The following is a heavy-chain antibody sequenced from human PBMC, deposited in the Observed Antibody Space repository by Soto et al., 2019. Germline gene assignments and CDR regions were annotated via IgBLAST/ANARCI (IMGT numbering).Heavy chain of an antibody. CDR1: GFSFKNYA. J-gene: IGHJ4*01. CDR3: ARGVDAETYYNAFDY. Sequence: QVQLVESGGGVVQPGGSLRLSCAASGFSFKNYAFHWVRQAPGKGLEWVALISHNDEPKIFYADSVQGRFTISRDKVKNTVYLRRNSLRDEETFVYQCARGVDAETYYNAFDYWGQGTQVTVSS. CDR2: ISHNDEPKI. D-gene: IGHD3-10*01. V-gene: IGHV3-30-3*01.